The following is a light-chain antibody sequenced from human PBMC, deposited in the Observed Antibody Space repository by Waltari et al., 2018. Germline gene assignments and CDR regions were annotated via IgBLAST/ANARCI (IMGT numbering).Light chain of an antibody. J-gene: IGKJ1*01. CDR1: QRVGRS. V-gene: IGKV3-20*01. Sequence: ELVLTQSPGTLSLSPGERATLSCRASQRVGRSLAWYQQKPGQAPRLLIYGASIRATGIPDRFSGGGSGTDFSLTISRLESEDFAAYHCQHYVSLPVTFGQGTKVEIK. CDR3: QHYVSLPVT. CDR2: GAS.